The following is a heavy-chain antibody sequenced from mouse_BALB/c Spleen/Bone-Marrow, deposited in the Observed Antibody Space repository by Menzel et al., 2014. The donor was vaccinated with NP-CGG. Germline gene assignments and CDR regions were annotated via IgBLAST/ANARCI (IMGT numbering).Heavy chain of an antibody. D-gene: IGHD1-1*01. J-gene: IGHJ1*01. CDR2: INPYNGDT. V-gene: IGHV1-20*02. CDR1: GYSFTGYF. Sequence: VQLQQSGPELVKPGASVKISCKASGYSFTGYFMNWVMQSHGKSLEWIGRINPYNGDTFYNQKFKGKATLTVDKSSSTAHMELRSLASEDSAVYYCTRVTTDWYHDVWGAGTTVTVSS. CDR3: TRVTTDWYHDV.